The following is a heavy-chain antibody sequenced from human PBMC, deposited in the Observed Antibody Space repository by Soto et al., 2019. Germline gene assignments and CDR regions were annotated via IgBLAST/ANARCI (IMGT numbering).Heavy chain of an antibody. CDR1: GYTLTELS. D-gene: IGHD2-2*01. Sequence: ATVKVSCKVSGYTLTELSMHWVRQAPGKGLEWMGGFDPEDGETIYAQKFQGRVTMTEDTSTDTAYMELSSLRSEDTAVYYCATFSDCSSTSCYRRYYYYMDVWGKGTTVTVSS. J-gene: IGHJ6*03. CDR3: ATFSDCSSTSCYRRYYYYMDV. CDR2: FDPEDGET. V-gene: IGHV1-24*01.